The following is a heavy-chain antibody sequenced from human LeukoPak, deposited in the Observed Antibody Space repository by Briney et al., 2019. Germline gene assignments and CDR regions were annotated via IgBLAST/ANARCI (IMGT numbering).Heavy chain of an antibody. CDR3: ARVGASRWTTRGGVDY. Sequence: ESSETLSLTCAVYGGSFSGYYWGWIRQPPGKGLEWIGSIYHSGSPYYNPSLKSRVTISVDTSKNQFSLKLSSVTAADTAVYYCARVGASRWTTRGGVDYWGQGTLVTVSS. CDR2: IYHSGSP. V-gene: IGHV4-38-2*01. CDR1: GGSFSGYY. J-gene: IGHJ4*02. D-gene: IGHD4-17*01.